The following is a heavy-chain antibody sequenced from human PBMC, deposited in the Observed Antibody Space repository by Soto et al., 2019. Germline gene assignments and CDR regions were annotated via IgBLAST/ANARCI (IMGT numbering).Heavy chain of an antibody. CDR3: ARDGGYSGYDIDY. Sequence: GGSLRLSCAASGFTLSSYSMNWVRQAPGKGLDWVAYISRTSSAIYYADSVKGRFTISRDNANNSLFLQMNTLRDEDTAVYYCARDGGYSGYDIDYWGLGTLVTVSS. J-gene: IGHJ4*02. CDR2: ISRTSSAI. D-gene: IGHD5-12*01. CDR1: GFTLSSYS. V-gene: IGHV3-48*02.